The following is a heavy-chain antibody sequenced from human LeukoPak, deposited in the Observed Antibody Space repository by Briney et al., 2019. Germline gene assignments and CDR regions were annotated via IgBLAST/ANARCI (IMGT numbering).Heavy chain of an antibody. CDR2: IYYSGST. V-gene: IGHV4-59*01. J-gene: IGHJ3*02. CDR1: GGSISSYY. Sequence: PSETLSLTCTVSGGSISSYYWSWIRQPPGKGLEWIGYIYYSGSTNYNPSLKSRVTISVDTSKNQFSLKLSSVTAADTAVYYCAREGYSGTASGAFDIWGQGTMVTVSS. CDR3: AREGYSGTASGAFDI. D-gene: IGHD1-26*01.